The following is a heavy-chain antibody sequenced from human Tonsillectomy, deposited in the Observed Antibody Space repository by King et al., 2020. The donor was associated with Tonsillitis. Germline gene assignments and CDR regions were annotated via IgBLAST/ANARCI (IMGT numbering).Heavy chain of an antibody. CDR1: GFTFSSYW. Sequence: VQLVESGGGLVQPGGSLRLSCATSGFTFSSYWMHWVRQAPGKGLVWVSRIYSVGSGTTYADSVKGRFTISRDNAKNTLYLKMNSLRVEDTAVYYCARDGDGPITFDYWGQGTLVTVSS. CDR2: IYSVGSGT. J-gene: IGHJ4*02. V-gene: IGHV3-74*01. CDR3: ARDGDGPITFDY. D-gene: IGHD3-3*01.